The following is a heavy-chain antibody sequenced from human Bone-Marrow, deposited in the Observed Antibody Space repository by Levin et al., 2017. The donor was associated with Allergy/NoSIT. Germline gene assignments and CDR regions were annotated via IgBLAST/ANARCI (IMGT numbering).Heavy chain of an antibody. J-gene: IGHJ2*01. CDR1: GGSITSHN. V-gene: IGHV4-59*11. D-gene: IGHD4-23*01. CDR2: VYHIGRT. CDR3: ARERSEVFFDGGASEHLYFDL. Sequence: TPSETLSLTCSVSGGSITSHNWSWLRQPPGKELEWIGYVYHIGRTNYNPSFGSRVTMSLDTSKSQFSLSLNSVSAADTAVYYCARERSEVFFDGGASEHLYFDLWGRGTLVTVSS.